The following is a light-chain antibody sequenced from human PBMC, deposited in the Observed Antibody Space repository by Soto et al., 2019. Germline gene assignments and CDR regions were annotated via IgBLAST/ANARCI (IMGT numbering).Light chain of an antibody. CDR3: QSYGDNNQV. CDR2: EDN. V-gene: IGLV6-57*02. CDR1: SGSIASNY. Sequence: NFMLTQPHSVSESPGKTVTISCTGSSGSIASNYVQWFQQRPGSAPTTVIYEDNKRPPGVPDRFSGSIDSSSNSASLTISGLKTEDEADYYCQSYGDNNQVFGGGTKLTVL. J-gene: IGLJ3*02.